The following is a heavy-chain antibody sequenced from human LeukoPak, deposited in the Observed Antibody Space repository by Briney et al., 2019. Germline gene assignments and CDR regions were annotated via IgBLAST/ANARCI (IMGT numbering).Heavy chain of an antibody. CDR3: ARGPLTYYNASGSYYSN. CDR1: GGSLSGFY. V-gene: IGHV4-34*01. D-gene: IGHD3-10*01. Sequence: PSETLSLTCAVSGGSLSGFYWSWIRQPPGKGLEWIGDINHSGSTNYNPAPKSRVTISVDTSKKQFSLKLSSGTAADTAVYFCARGPLTYYNASGSYYSNWGQGTLVTVSS. J-gene: IGHJ4*02. CDR2: INHSGST.